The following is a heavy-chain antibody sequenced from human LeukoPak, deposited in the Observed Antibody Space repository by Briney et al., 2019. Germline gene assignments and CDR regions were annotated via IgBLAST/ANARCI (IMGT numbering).Heavy chain of an antibody. J-gene: IGHJ6*02. Sequence: GGSLRLSCAASGFTFSSYGMHWVRQAPGKGLEWVAVISYDGSNKYYADSVKGRFTISRDNSKNTLYLQMNSLRAEDTAVYYYASTYGSGSLDLPYYYYGMDVWGQGTTVTVSS. V-gene: IGHV3-30*03. CDR2: ISYDGSNK. CDR1: GFTFSSYG. D-gene: IGHD3-10*01. CDR3: ASTYGSGSLDLPYYYYGMDV.